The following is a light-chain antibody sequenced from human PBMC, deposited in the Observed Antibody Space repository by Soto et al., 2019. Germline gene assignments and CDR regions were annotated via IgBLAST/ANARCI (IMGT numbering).Light chain of an antibody. V-gene: IGKV3-11*01. CDR1: QSVSRY. J-gene: IGKJ5*01. CDR3: QQRSNWPIT. CDR2: DAS. Sequence: EIMLTQSPGTLSLTPGERATLSCRASQSVSRYLAWYQQKPGQAPRLLIYDASNRATGIPARFSGSGSGTDFTLTISSLEPEDFAVYYCQQRSNWPITFGQGTRLE.